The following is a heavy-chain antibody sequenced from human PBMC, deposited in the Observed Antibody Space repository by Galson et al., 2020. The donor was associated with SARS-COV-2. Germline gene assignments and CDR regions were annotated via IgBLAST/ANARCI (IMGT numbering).Heavy chain of an antibody. CDR3: AGATCSGGTCQYGLDV. J-gene: IGHJ6*02. CDR2: VFFTVST. Sequence: ASETLSITCSVSGVSITSYYWTWIRQPAGKGLEWIGRVFFTVSTNYNPSLKSRVTMSVDPSKNQFSVKLSSVTAADTAVYYCAGATCSGGTCQYGLDVWGQGTAVTVSS. D-gene: IGHD2-15*01. CDR1: GVSITSYY. V-gene: IGHV4-4*07.